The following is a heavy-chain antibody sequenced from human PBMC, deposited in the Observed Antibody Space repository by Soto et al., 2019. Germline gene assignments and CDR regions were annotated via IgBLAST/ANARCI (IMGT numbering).Heavy chain of an antibody. CDR2: TYYRSRWYH. Sequence: PSQTLSLTCAISGDSISSNSASWNWIRQSPSRGFEWLGRTYYRSRWYHDYAVSVKSRIIINPDTSKNQVSLQLNSVTPDDTAVYYCANYRYDYWGQGTVVTVSS. CDR1: GDSISSNSAS. D-gene: IGHD3-10*01. J-gene: IGHJ4*02. V-gene: IGHV6-1*01. CDR3: ANYRYDY.